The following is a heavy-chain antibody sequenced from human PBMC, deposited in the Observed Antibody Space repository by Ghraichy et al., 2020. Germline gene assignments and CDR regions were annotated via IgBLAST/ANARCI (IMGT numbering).Heavy chain of an antibody. Sequence: GGSLRLSCAASGFTVSSNYMSWVCQAPGKGLEWVSVIYSGGSTYYADSVKGRFTISRHNSKNTLYLQMNSLRAEDTAVYYCAFRGGRWLFDYWGQGTLVTVSS. V-gene: IGHV3-53*04. J-gene: IGHJ4*02. D-gene: IGHD5-24*01. CDR2: IYSGGST. CDR3: AFRGGRWLFDY. CDR1: GFTVSSNY.